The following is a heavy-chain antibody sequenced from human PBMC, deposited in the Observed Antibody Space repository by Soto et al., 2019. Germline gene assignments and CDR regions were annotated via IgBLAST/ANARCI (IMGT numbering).Heavy chain of an antibody. Sequence: QVQLVESGGGVVQPGRSLRLSCAASGFTFSNNGMHWVRQAPGKGLEWVAVIWYDGSNENYVDSVKGRFTISRDNSKNTLYLQMNSLRADDTAVYYCARFKGTQGGGYFDYWGQGTLVTVSS. CDR3: ARFKGTQGGGYFDY. CDR1: GFTFSNNG. D-gene: IGHD3-16*01. V-gene: IGHV3-33*01. CDR2: IWYDGSNE. J-gene: IGHJ4*02.